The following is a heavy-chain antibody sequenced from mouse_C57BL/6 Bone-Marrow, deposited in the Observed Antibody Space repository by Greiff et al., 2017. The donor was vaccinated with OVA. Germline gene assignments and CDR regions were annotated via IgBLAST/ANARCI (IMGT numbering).Heavy chain of an antibody. Sequence: EVKLMESGGGLVQPGGSMKLSCVASGFTFSNYWMNWVRQSPEQGLEWVAQIRLKSDNYATNYAESVKGRFTISRDDSKSSVYLQMNNVRAEDTGIYYCTVFYGYPFAYWGQGTLVTVS. J-gene: IGHJ3*01. CDR2: IRLKSDNYAT. CDR1: GFTFSNYW. D-gene: IGHD2-2*01. V-gene: IGHV6-3*01. CDR3: TVFYGYPFAY.